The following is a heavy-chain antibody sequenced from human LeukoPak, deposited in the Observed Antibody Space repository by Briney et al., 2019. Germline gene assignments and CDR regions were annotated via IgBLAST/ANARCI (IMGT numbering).Heavy chain of an antibody. CDR3: ARSPIMITFGGPYYFDY. V-gene: IGHV4-30-2*01. J-gene: IGHJ4*02. CDR2: IYHSGST. Sequence: SQTLSLTCAVSGGYISSGGYSWSWIRQPPGKGLEWIGYIYHSGSTYYNPSLKSRVTISVDRSKNQFSLKLSSVTAADTAVYYCARSPIMITFGGPYYFDYWGQGTLVTVSS. CDR1: GGYISSGGYS. D-gene: IGHD3-16*01.